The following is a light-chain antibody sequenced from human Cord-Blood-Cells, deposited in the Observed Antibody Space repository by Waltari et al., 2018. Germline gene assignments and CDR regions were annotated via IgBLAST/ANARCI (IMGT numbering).Light chain of an antibody. J-gene: IGKJ1*01. CDR2: GAS. CDR3: QQYGSSRTWT. V-gene: IGKV3-20*01. CDR1: QSVSSSY. Sequence: EIVLTQSRGTLSLSPGDRATLSCRASQSVSSSYLAWYQQKPGQAPMLLIYGASSRATGIPDRFSGSGSGTDFTLPSSRLEPEDFAVYYCQQYGSSRTWTFGQGTKVEIK.